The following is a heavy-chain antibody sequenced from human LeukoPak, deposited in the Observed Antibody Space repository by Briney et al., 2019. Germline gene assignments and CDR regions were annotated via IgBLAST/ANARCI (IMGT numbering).Heavy chain of an antibody. D-gene: IGHD3-22*01. CDR1: GFTFSSYS. J-gene: IGHJ4*02. V-gene: IGHV3-21*01. CDR2: ISSSSSYI. CDR3: ARDPYYYGSSGYYPFDY. Sequence: GGSLRLSCAASGFTFSSYSMNWVRQAPGKGLEWVSSISSSSSYIYYADSVKGRFTISRDNAKNSLYLQMNSLRAEDTAVYYCARDPYYYGSSGYYPFDYWGQGTLVTVSS.